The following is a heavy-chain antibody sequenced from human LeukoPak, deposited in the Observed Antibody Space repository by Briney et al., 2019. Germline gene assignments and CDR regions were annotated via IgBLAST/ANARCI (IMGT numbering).Heavy chain of an antibody. D-gene: IGHD3/OR15-3a*01. CDR2: IFYSGYT. V-gene: IGHV4-39*01. J-gene: IGHJ5*02. Sequence: SETLSLTCTVSGGSLRSDSYYWDWIRQSPEKGLEWIGSIFYSGYTYYHPSLRGRITISIDTSKNQFSLKLSSVTAADTAVYYCARQEIGLRSFDPWGQGTLVTVSS. CDR1: GGSLRSDSYY. CDR3: ARQEIGLRSFDP.